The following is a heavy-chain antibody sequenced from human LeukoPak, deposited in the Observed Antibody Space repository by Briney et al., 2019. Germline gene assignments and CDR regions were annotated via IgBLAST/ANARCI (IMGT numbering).Heavy chain of an antibody. V-gene: IGHV1-18*01. CDR2: ISAYNGNT. D-gene: IGHD6-13*01. J-gene: IGHJ3*02. CDR3: ARVASSWYSAAFDI. Sequence: GASVKVSCKASGYTFTSYGISWVRQAPGQGLEWMGWISAYNGNTNYAQKLQGRVTMTTDTSTSTAYMELRSLRSDDTAVYYCARVASSWYSAAFDIWGQGTMVTLSS. CDR1: GYTFTSYG.